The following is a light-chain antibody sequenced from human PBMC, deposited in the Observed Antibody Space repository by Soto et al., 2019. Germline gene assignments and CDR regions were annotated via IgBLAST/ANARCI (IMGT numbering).Light chain of an antibody. CDR3: QQSYSTPYT. V-gene: IGKV1-39*01. CDR2: AAS. Sequence: DIQMTQSPPSLSASVGDRVTITCRASQSISSYLNWYQQKPGKAPKLLIYAASTLQTGVPSRFSGSGSGTDFTLTISSLQPEDFAYYCCQQSYSTPYTFGQGTKLEIK. J-gene: IGKJ2*01. CDR1: QSISSY.